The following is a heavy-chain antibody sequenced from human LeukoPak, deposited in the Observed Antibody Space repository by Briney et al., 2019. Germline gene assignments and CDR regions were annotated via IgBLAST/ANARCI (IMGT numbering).Heavy chain of an antibody. CDR2: INHSGST. CDR1: GGSFSGYY. V-gene: IGHV4-34*01. J-gene: IGHJ4*02. D-gene: IGHD4-11*01. CDR3: ARGPYSDYPPYYFDY. Sequence: SETLSLTCAVYGGSFSGYYWSWIRQPPGKGLEWIGEINHSGSTNYNPSLKSRVTISVDTSKNQFSLKLSSVTAADTAVYYCARGPYSDYPPYYFDYWGQGTLVTVSS.